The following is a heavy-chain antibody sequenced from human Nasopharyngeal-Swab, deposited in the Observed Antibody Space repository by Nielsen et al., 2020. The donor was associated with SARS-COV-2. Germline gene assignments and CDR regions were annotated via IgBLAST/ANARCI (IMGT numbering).Heavy chain of an antibody. CDR2: MYYSGST. V-gene: IGHV4-61*08. J-gene: IGHJ6*02. CDR3: ARDYGAFYYYYGMDV. Sequence: SETLSLTCTVSGVSISSGDNYWSWIRQPPGKGLEWIGYMYYSGSTNYNPSLKSRVTMSVDTSKNQFSLKLSSVTAADTAVYYCARDYGAFYYYYGMDVWGQGTTVTVSS. CDR1: GVSISSGDNY. D-gene: IGHD4-17*01.